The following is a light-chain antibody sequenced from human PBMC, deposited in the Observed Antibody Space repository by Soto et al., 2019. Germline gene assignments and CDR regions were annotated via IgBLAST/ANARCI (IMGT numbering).Light chain of an antibody. Sequence: DIVMTQSPDSLAVSLGERATINCKYSQSVLYSSNNKNYLAWYQQKPGQPPKLLIYWASTRESGVPDRFSGSGSGTDFTLAISRLQPEDFAVYYCQQFGSAPQTFGQGTKV. CDR2: WAS. CDR3: QQFGSAPQT. J-gene: IGKJ1*01. CDR1: QSVLYSSNNKNY. V-gene: IGKV4-1*01.